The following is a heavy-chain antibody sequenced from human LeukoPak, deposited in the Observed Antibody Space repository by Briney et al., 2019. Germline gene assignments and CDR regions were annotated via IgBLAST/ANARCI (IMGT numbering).Heavy chain of an antibody. CDR3: AKYSSSSNYYYGMDV. Sequence: GGSLGLSCAASGFTFSSYGMHWVRQAPGKGLEWVAVISYDGSYKQYADSVKGRFTISRDNSEKTLYLQMSSLRAEDTAVYHCAKYSSSSNYYYGMDVWGQGTTVTVSS. CDR2: ISYDGSYK. V-gene: IGHV3-30*18. D-gene: IGHD6-13*01. CDR1: GFTFSSYG. J-gene: IGHJ6*02.